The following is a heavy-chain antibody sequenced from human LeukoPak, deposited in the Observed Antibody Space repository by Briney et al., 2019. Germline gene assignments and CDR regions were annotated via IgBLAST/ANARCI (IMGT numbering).Heavy chain of an antibody. D-gene: IGHD2-8*01. CDR3: ARLRGLDWFDP. J-gene: IGHJ5*02. CDR2: ISGSGGST. V-gene: IGHV3-23*01. CDR1: GFTFSSYA. Sequence: GGSLRLSCAASGFTFSSYAMSWVRQAPGKGLEWVSAISGSGGSTYYADSVKGRFTVSRHDYKNTVYLQMNSLRVEDTAVYYCARLRGLDWFDPWGQGTLVTVSS.